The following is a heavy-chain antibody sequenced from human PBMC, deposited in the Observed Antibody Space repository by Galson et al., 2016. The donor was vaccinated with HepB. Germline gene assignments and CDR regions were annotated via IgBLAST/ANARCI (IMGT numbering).Heavy chain of an antibody. J-gene: IGHJ4*02. CDR2: IKSKTAGGTI. Sequence: SLRLSCAASGFIFSDGWMNWVRQAPGKGLEWVGRIKSKTAGGTIDYAAPVKGRFTISRDDSKNTLYHQMNSLNSEDTTVYFCTTSGVTSGGNIWPPYWGQGTLVTVSS. D-gene: IGHD3-10*01. CDR3: TTSGVTSGGNIWPPY. V-gene: IGHV3-15*07. CDR1: GFIFSDGW.